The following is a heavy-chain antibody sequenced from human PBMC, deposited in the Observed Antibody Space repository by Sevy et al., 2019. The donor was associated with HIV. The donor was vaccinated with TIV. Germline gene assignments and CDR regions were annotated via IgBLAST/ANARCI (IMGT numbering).Heavy chain of an antibody. D-gene: IGHD3-16*02. CDR1: GDSISSGGYS. Sequence: SETLSLTCAVSGDSISSGGYSWSWIRQPPGKGLEWIGYIYHSGSTYYNPSLKSRVTISVDRSKNQFSLKLSSVTAADTAVYYCARGVYDYIWGSYRLSHFDYWGQGTLVTVSS. V-gene: IGHV4-30-2*01. CDR2: IYHSGST. CDR3: ARGVYDYIWGSYRLSHFDY. J-gene: IGHJ4*02.